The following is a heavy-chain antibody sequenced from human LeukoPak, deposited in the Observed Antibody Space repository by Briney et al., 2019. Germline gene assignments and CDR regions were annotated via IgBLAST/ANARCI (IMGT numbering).Heavy chain of an antibody. V-gene: IGHV3-23*01. D-gene: IGHD1-1*01. J-gene: IGHJ5*02. CDR3: AKGYNWNDAPSWFDP. CDR2: ISGSGGST. CDR1: GFTFSSYA. Sequence: PGRSLRLSCAASGFTFSSYAMSWVRQAPGKGLEWVSAISGSGGSTYYADSVKGRFTISRDNSKNTLYLQMNSLRAEDTAVYYCAKGYNWNDAPSWFDPWGQGTLVTVSS.